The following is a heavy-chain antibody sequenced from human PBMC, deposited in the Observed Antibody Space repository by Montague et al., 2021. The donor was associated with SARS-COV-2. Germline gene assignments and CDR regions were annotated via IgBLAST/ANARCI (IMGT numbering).Heavy chain of an antibody. CDR2: IYWDDDK. J-gene: IGHJ4*02. CDR1: GFSLSTSGVG. Sequence: PALVKPTQTLTLTCTFSGFSLSTSGVGVGWIRQPPGKALEWLALIYWDDDKRYSPSLKTRLTITKDTSKNQVVLTMTNMDPVDTGTYYCAHRLARHYDINVHLWCPFDYWGQGTLVTVSS. CDR3: AHRLARHYDINVHLWCPFDY. D-gene: IGHD3-22*01. V-gene: IGHV2-5*02.